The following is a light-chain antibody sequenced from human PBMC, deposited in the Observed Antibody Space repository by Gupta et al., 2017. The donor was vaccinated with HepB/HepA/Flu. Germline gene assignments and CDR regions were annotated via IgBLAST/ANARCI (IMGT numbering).Light chain of an antibody. CDR1: AIGRKS. V-gene: IGLV3-21*03. J-gene: IGLJ1*01. CDR2: DDM. Sequence: SYFLTPPPSVSVVPGTTARLSCGGNAIGRKSVHWYQQKPGQAPVLLVYDDMDRPSGIPVRFSGSNSENTATLTISRVEAGDEADYYCQVWDSGSDQGVFGAGTKVTVL. CDR3: QVWDSGSDQGV.